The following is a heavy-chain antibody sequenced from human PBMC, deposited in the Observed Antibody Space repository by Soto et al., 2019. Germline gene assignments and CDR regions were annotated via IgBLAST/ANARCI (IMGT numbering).Heavy chain of an antibody. V-gene: IGHV4-59*08. Sequence: QVQLQESGPGLVKPSETLSLSCTVSGGSISSYYWSWFRQSPGKRMEWIGYVHHSWGSSYNPSLQSRVAISLDTSKMQFSLKVTSVTATDTAVYYCARQGFGPLNGLVDVWGQGTTVTVSS. CDR3: ARQGFGPLNGLVDV. CDR1: GGSISSYY. CDR2: VHHSWGS. D-gene: IGHD3-10*01. J-gene: IGHJ6*02.